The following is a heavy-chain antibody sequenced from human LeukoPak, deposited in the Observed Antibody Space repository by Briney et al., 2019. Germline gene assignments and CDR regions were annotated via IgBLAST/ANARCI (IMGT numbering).Heavy chain of an antibody. CDR3: SKVWGSYSTGYFDY. D-gene: IGHD1-26*01. CDR2: ISGSGGSI. J-gene: IGHJ4*02. V-gene: IGHV3-23*01. CDR1: RFTFSSYA. Sequence: QLGGSVRLSCAAWRFTFSSYAMNWVRQAPGKGLEWVSAISGSGGSIYYTDSVKGRFTISRDNSKNTLFLQMNSLRAEDTAVYYCSKVWGSYSTGYFDYWGQGTLVTVSS.